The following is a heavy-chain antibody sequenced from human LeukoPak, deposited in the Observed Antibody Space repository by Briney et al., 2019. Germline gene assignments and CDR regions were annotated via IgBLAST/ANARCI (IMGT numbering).Heavy chain of an antibody. CDR1: GGSISSGGYS. J-gene: IGHJ6*02. CDR3: ARSMVTRPYGMDV. CDR2: IYHSGTT. V-gene: IGHV4-30-2*01. D-gene: IGHD4-17*01. Sequence: SETLSLTCAVSGGSISSGGYSWSWIRQPPGKGLEWIAYIYHSGTTYYNPSLKSRVTISVDRSKNQFSPKLSSVTAADTAVYYCARSMVTRPYGMDVWGQGTTVTVSS.